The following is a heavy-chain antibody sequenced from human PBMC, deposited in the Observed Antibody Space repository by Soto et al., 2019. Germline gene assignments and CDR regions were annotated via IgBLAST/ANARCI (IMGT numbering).Heavy chain of an antibody. D-gene: IGHD4-17*01. CDR1: GFTFSDYY. Sequence: GGSLRLSCAASGFTFSDYYMSWIRQAPGKGLEWVSYISSSGSTIYYADSGKGRFTISSDKAKNSLYLQMNSLRAEETAVYYCARDPDHYGDLNYYYMDVWGKGTTVTVSS. J-gene: IGHJ6*03. CDR2: ISSSGSTI. CDR3: ARDPDHYGDLNYYYMDV. V-gene: IGHV3-11*01.